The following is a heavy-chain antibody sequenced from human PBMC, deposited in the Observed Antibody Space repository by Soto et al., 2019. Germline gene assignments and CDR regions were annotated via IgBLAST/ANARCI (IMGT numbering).Heavy chain of an antibody. CDR3: ARDGGSGLSWFDP. Sequence: PGGSLRRSCPATGLTFNTYNMNWVRQAPGKGLEWVSSISSSSAYIYYADSVKGRFTISRDNAKNLLFLQMNSLRAEDTAVYYCARDGGSGLSWFDPWGQGTQVTVSS. J-gene: IGHJ5*02. CDR1: GLTFNTYN. CDR2: ISSSSAYI. V-gene: IGHV3-21*01. D-gene: IGHD6-19*01.